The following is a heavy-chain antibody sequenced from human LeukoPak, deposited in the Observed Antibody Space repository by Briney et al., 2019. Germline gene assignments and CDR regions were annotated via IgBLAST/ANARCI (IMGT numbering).Heavy chain of an antibody. CDR2: MSDDGSEK. CDR1: GFTLSRFA. J-gene: IGHJ4*02. V-gene: IGHV3-30-3*01. Sequence: GGSLTLSCTASGFTLSRFAMHWVRQAPGKGLEWLGHMSDDGSEKHYVDPVRGRFTISRDPSKNTLYLEMTSLRTEDTAVYYCAREADSGYYRTVDYWGQGTMVTVS. CDR3: AREADSGYYRTVDY. D-gene: IGHD2-15*01.